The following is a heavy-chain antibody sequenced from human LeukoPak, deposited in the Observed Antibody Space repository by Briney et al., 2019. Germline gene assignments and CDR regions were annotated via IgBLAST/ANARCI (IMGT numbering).Heavy chain of an antibody. CDR3: ARRWGNIVGVTYEY. D-gene: IGHD3-16*01. CDR1: GSSITSVSHY. CDR2: IYYTGST. Sequence: SETLSLTCTISGSSITSVSHYWGWIRQPPGKGLEWVGDIYYTGSTYYSPSLRSRVTMSVHTSENQFSLRLNSVTAVDTAVYYCARRWGNIVGVTYEYWGQGTLVTVSS. V-gene: IGHV4-39*01. J-gene: IGHJ4*02.